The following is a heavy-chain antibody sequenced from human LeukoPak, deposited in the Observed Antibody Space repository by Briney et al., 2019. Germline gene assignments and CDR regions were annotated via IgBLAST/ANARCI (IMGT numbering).Heavy chain of an antibody. D-gene: IGHD1-7*01. J-gene: IGHJ3*02. V-gene: IGHV4-4*07. Sequence: PSETLSLTCSVSGGSISGYYWTWIRQPAGKGLEWIGRVYTSGSTHYNPSLETRLTMSVDTSKNQFSLKLSSVTAADTAVYYCARLITGTTTAFDIWGQGTMVTVSS. CDR3: ARLITGTTTAFDI. CDR1: GGSISGYY. CDR2: VYTSGST.